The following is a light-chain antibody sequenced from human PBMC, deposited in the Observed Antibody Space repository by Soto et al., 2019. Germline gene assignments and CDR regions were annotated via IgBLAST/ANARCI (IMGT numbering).Light chain of an antibody. J-gene: IGKJ1*01. CDR3: QQYNNWPPWT. CDR1: QSVSSN. V-gene: IGKV3-15*01. CDR2: GAS. Sequence: PGQRATLSCRASQSVSSNLAWYQQKPGQAPRLLIYGASTRAIGIPARCSGSGPGTELTLTISSLQPEDFAVYYCQQYNNWPPWTFGQGTKVDIK.